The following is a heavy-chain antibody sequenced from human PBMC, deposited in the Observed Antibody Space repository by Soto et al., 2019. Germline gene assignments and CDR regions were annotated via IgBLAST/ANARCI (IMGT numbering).Heavy chain of an antibody. D-gene: IGHD3-9*01. J-gene: IGHJ4*02. Sequence: EVQLVESGGGLVQPGGSLRLSCAASGFTFSSYWMHWVRQAPGKGLVWVSRINSDGSSTSYADSVKGRFTISRDNPKNTLYLQMNSLRAEDTAVYYCARDQGEGVLRDFDWFPKEDFDYWGQGTLVTVSS. V-gene: IGHV3-74*01. CDR1: GFTFSSYW. CDR2: INSDGSST. CDR3: ARDQGEGVLRDFDWFPKEDFDY.